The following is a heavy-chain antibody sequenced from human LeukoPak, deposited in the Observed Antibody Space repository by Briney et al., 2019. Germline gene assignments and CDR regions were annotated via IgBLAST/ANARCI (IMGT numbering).Heavy chain of an antibody. J-gene: IGHJ3*02. Sequence: PSETLSLTCAVYGGSFSSYYWSWIRQPPGKGLEWIGYIYYSGSTNYNPSLKSRVTISVGTSKNQFSLKLSSVTAADTAVYYCARIRFLGDAFDIWGQGTMVTVSS. V-gene: IGHV4-59*01. CDR2: IYYSGST. CDR3: ARIRFLGDAFDI. CDR1: GGSFSSYY. D-gene: IGHD3-3*01.